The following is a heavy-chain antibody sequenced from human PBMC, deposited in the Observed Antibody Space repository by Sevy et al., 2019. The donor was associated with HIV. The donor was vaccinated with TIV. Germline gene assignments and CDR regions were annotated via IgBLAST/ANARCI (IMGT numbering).Heavy chain of an antibody. Sequence: GGSLRLSCAASGFTFSKYSMSWVRQPPGKGLEWVSTLSFGCGEINYEDSVQGRFTISRDNSKSSVYLQMNNLRAEDTAVYYCAREGCTKPHDYWGQGTLVTVSS. CDR1: GFTFSKYS. J-gene: IGHJ4*02. CDR3: AREGCTKPHDY. D-gene: IGHD2-8*01. CDR2: LSFGCGEI. V-gene: IGHV3-23*01.